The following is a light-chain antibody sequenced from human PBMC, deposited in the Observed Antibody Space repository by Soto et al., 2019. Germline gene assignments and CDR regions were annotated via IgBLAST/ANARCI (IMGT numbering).Light chain of an antibody. CDR3: QQYNNWLLT. CDR2: GAS. Sequence: EIVLTQSPGTLSLSPGERATLSCRASQSVSSTYLAWYQQNPGQAPRLLIYGASTRATGVPDRFSGTGSGTEFTLTISSLQSEDFAVYYCQQYNNWLLTFGGGTKV. J-gene: IGKJ4*01. CDR1: QSVSSTY. V-gene: IGKV3-15*01.